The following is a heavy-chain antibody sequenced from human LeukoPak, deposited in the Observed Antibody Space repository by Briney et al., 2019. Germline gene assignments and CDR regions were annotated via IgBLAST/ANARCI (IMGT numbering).Heavy chain of an antibody. CDR3: ARGSDSSGHLFDY. Sequence: PSETLSLTCTVSGYSISSGYYWDWIRQPPGKGLEWIGSIYHSGSTYYNPSLKSRVTFSVDTSKNQFSLKLSSVTAADTAVYYCARGSDSSGHLFDYWGQGTLVTVSS. V-gene: IGHV4-38-2*02. D-gene: IGHD3-22*01. CDR1: GYSISSGYY. CDR2: IYHSGST. J-gene: IGHJ4*02.